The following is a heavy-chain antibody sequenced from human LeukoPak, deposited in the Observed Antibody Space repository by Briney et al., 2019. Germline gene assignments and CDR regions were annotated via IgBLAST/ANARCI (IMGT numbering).Heavy chain of an antibody. CDR2: IYYSGNT. CDR3: ARVGSYNFDF. J-gene: IGHJ4*02. Sequence: SETLSLSCTVSGGSTSSYYWSWIRQPPGKGLEWIGYIYYSGNTNCNPSLKSRVTLSLGTSKNQFSLKLSSVTAADTAVYYCARVGSYNFDFWGQGTLVTVSS. D-gene: IGHD5-24*01. CDR1: GGSTSSYY. V-gene: IGHV4-59*13.